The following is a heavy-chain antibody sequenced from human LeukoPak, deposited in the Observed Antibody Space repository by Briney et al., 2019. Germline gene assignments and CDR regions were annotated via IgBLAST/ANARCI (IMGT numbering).Heavy chain of an antibody. Sequence: SETLSLTCAVYGGSFSGYYWSWIRQPPGKGLEWIGEINHSGSTNYNPSLKSRVTISVDTSKNQFSLKLSSVTAADTAVYYCARMEYYYDSSGYPHGGYFQHWGQGTLVTVSS. CDR3: ARMEYYYDSSGYPHGGYFQH. D-gene: IGHD3-22*01. J-gene: IGHJ1*01. CDR2: INHSGST. CDR1: GGSFSGYY. V-gene: IGHV4-34*01.